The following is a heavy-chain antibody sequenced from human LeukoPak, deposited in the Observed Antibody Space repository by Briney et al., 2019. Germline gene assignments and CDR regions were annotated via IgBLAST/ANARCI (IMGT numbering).Heavy chain of an antibody. V-gene: IGHV4-59*01. CDR1: GGSISSYY. CDR3: ARGVAGSGSTPKY. CDR2: IYYSGST. J-gene: IGHJ4*02. D-gene: IGHD1-26*01. Sequence: SETLSLTFTVSGGSISSYYWSWIRQPPGKGLEWIGYIYYSGSTNYNPSLKSRVTISEDSSKSQSSLKLTSVTAADTAVYYCARGVAGSGSTPKYWGQGTLVTVSS.